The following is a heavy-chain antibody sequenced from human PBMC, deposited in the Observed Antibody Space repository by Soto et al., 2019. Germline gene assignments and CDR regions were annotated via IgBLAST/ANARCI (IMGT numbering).Heavy chain of an antibody. D-gene: IGHD2-15*01. CDR3: ARVVVEANNWFDP. J-gene: IGHJ5*02. V-gene: IGHV4-61*08. Sequence: SETLSLTCTVSGGSVNNSGYYWSWIRQPPGKGLEWIGYIYYSGSTNYNPSLKSRVTISVDRSKSQFSLKLSSVTAADTAVYYCARVVVEANNWFDPWGQGTLVTVSS. CDR1: GGSVNNSGYY. CDR2: IYYSGST.